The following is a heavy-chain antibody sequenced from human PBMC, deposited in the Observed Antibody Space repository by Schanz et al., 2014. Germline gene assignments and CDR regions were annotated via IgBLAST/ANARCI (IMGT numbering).Heavy chain of an antibody. CDR1: GFTFHTYD. Sequence: QVQLVESGGGLVQPGGSLRLSCAASGFTFHTYDMHWVRQAPGKGLEWVAQISHDGHRDFYADSVKGRFTVSRDNSKNTLYLQLNSLRAEDTAVYYCARDDKRYFDWLSTFDLWGQGTMVAVSS. D-gene: IGHD3-9*01. J-gene: IGHJ3*01. CDR3: ARDDKRYFDWLSTFDL. V-gene: IGHV3-30-3*01. CDR2: ISHDGHRD.